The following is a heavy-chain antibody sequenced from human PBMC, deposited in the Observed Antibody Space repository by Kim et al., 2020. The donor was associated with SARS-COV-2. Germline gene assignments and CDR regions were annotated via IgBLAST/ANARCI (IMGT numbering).Heavy chain of an antibody. CDR3: AKSSDYGDYGMGVFDY. CDR2: ISGSGGST. CDR1: GFTFSSYA. Sequence: GGSLRLSCAASGFTFSSYAMSWVRQAPGKGLEWVSAISGSGGSTYYADSVKGRFTISRDNSKNTLYLQMNSLRAEDTAVYYCAKSSDYGDYGMGVFDYWGQGTLVTVSS. J-gene: IGHJ4*02. V-gene: IGHV3-23*01. D-gene: IGHD4-17*01.